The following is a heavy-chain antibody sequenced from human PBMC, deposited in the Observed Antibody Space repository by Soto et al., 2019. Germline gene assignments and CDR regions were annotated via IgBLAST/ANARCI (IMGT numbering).Heavy chain of an antibody. CDR1: GGSISSGDYK. Sequence: QVRLQESGPGLVTPSQTLSLTCTVSGGSISSGDYKWSWIRQPPGKGLEWIGYIYYSGYNYNNPSLKSRVTMSVDTSKNLFSLKLSSVTAADTAVYYCARSDNYVPFEYWGQGTLVTVSS. CDR3: ARSDNYVPFEY. D-gene: IGHD4-4*01. J-gene: IGHJ4*02. CDR2: IYYSGYN. V-gene: IGHV4-30-4*01.